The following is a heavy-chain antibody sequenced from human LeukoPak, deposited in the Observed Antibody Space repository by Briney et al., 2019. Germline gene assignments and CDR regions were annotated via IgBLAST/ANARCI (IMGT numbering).Heavy chain of an antibody. Sequence: PGGSLRLSCAASGFTVSGNYMSWVRQAPGKGLEWVSVIYSGGSTYYADSVKGRFTISRDNSKNTLYLQMNSLRAEDTAVYYCARSYSGSYSRAFDIWGQGTMVTVSS. J-gene: IGHJ3*02. CDR2: IYSGGST. D-gene: IGHD1-26*01. CDR3: ARSYSGSYSRAFDI. V-gene: IGHV3-53*01. CDR1: GFTVSGNY.